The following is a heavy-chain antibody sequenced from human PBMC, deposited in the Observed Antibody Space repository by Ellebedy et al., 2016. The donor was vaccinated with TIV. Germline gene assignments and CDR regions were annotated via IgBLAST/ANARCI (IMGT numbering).Heavy chain of an antibody. D-gene: IGHD3-10*01. CDR2: INPNSGGT. CDR3: ARAELLWFGAQNWFDP. Sequence: ASVKVSCKASGGTFSSYAISWVRQAPGQGLEWMGWINPNSGGTNYAQKFQGRVTMTRDTSISTAYMELSRLRSDDTAVYYCARAELLWFGAQNWFDPWGQGTLVTVSS. CDR1: GGTFSSYA. V-gene: IGHV1-2*02. J-gene: IGHJ5*02.